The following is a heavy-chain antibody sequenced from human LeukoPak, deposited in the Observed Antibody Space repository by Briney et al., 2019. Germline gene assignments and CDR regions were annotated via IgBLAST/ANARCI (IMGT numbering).Heavy chain of an antibody. V-gene: IGHV1-2*02. D-gene: IGHD3-10*01. Sequence: ASVKVSCKASGYTFTGYYMHWVRQAPGQGLEWMGWINPNSGGTNYAQKFQGRVTMTRDTSISTAYMELSRLRSDDTAVYYCAADAGFGELLTPDYWGQGTLVTVSS. J-gene: IGHJ4*02. CDR2: INPNSGGT. CDR1: GYTFTGYY. CDR3: AADAGFGELLTPDY.